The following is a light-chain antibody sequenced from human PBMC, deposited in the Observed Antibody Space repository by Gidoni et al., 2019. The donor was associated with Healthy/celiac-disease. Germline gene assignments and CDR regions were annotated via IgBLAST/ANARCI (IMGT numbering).Light chain of an antibody. CDR2: EGS. Sequence: QSALTQPASVSGSPGQSITISCTGTSSDGGRYNLVSWYQQHPGKAPKLMIYEGSKRPSGVSNRFSGSKSGNTASLTISGLQAEDEADYYCCSYAGSSDVVFGGGTKLTVL. V-gene: IGLV2-23*01. J-gene: IGLJ2*01. CDR1: SSDGGRYNL. CDR3: CSYAGSSDVV.